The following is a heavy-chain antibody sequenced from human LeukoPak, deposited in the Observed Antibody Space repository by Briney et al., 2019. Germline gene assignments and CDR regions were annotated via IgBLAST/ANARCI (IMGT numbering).Heavy chain of an antibody. Sequence: SETLSLTCSVSGASVTDYYWSWILQTPGKGLEWLGHIYYSVTTHYNPSLKSRLSISVDTSKNQFSLRLSSVTAADTAVYYCASRGRAGSDMLALDYWGQGTLITVSS. J-gene: IGHJ4*02. V-gene: IGHV4-59*02. D-gene: IGHD6-19*01. CDR3: ASRGRAGSDMLALDY. CDR2: IYYSVTT. CDR1: GASVTDYY.